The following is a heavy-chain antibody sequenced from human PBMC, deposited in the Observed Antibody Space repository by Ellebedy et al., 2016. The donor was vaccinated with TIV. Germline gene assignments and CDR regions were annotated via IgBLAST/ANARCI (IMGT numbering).Heavy chain of an antibody. Sequence: MPSETLSLTCAVSGGSISSGGYYWSWIRQHPGKGLEWIGYIYDSGSTNYNPSLKSRVTISVDTSKNQFSLKLSSVTAADTAVYYCARHAPRYFDWLLPGYYYGMDVWGQGTTVTVSS. CDR1: GGSISSGGYY. CDR2: IYDSGST. J-gene: IGHJ6*02. CDR3: ARHAPRYFDWLLPGYYYGMDV. V-gene: IGHV4-31*11. D-gene: IGHD3-9*01.